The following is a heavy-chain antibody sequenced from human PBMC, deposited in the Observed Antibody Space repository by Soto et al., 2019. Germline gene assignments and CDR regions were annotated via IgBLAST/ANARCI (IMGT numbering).Heavy chain of an antibody. Sequence: AAVKVSCKPSGYTFTRYCISWVRQAPGQGLEWMGWISAYNGNTNYAQKLQGRVTMTTDTSTSTAYMELRSLRSDDTAVYYCARDQIGWFDPWGQGTLVTVSS. CDR3: ARDQIGWFDP. D-gene: IGHD2-21*01. V-gene: IGHV1-18*04. CDR2: ISAYNGNT. J-gene: IGHJ5*02. CDR1: GYTFTRYC.